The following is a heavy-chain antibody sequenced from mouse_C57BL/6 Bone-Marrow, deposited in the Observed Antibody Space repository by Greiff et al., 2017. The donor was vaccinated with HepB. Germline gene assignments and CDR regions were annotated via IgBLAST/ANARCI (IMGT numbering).Heavy chain of an antibody. CDR3: ARRDGITTKYFDV. D-gene: IGHD2-4*01. CDR2: INPSTGGT. J-gene: IGHJ1*03. Sequence: EVQLKESGPELVKPGASVKISCKASGYSFTGYYMNWVKQSPEKSLEWIGEINPSTGGTTYNQKFKAKATLTVDKSSSTAYMQLKSLTSEDSAVYYWARRDGITTKYFDVWGTGTTVTVSS. V-gene: IGHV1-42*01. CDR1: GYSFTGYY.